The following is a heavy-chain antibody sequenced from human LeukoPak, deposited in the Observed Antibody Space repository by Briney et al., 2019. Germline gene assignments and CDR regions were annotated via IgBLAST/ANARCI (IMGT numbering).Heavy chain of an antibody. CDR3: ARGGGRNYYYYGMDV. CDR2: INHSGST. J-gene: IGHJ6*02. V-gene: IGHV4-34*01. CDR1: GGSFSGYY. Sequence: SETLSLTCAVYGGSFSGYYWSWIRQPPGKGLEWIGEINHSGSTNYNPSLKSRVTISVDASKNQFSLKLSSVTAADTAVYYCARGGGRNYYYYGMDVWGQGTRSPSP.